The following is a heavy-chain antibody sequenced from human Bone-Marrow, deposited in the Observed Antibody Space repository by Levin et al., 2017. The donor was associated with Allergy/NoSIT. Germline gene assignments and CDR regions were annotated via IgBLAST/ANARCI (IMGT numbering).Heavy chain of an antibody. Sequence: PGESLKISCEASGFTFRDHSFNWVRQAPGRGLEWVAYISSGATTLTYADSVKGRFSISRDNGKNSVYLQMNTLRAEDTALYFCVRDGSGFSNWGQGTLVIVSS. CDR3: VRDGSGFSN. CDR2: ISSGATTL. V-gene: IGHV3-48*01. D-gene: IGHD6-19*01. J-gene: IGHJ4*02. CDR1: GFTFRDHS.